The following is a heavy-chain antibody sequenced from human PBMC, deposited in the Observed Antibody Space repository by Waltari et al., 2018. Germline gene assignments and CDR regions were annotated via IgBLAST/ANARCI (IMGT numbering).Heavy chain of an antibody. Sequence: EVQLVESGGGLVKPGGSLRLSCAASGFTFSSYSMNWVRQAPGKGLEWVSSISSSSSYIYYADSVKGRFTISRDNAKNSLYLQMNSLRAEDTAVYYCASFGTDGRGDYWGQGTLVTVSS. D-gene: IGHD3-10*02. J-gene: IGHJ4*02. CDR3: ASFGTDGRGDY. CDR2: ISSSSSYI. V-gene: IGHV3-21*01. CDR1: GFTFSSYS.